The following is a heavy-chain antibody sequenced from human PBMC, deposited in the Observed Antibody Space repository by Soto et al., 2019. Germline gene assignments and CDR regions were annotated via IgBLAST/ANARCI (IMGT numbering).Heavy chain of an antibody. D-gene: IGHD3-10*01. Sequence: QVQLVESGGGVVQPGRSLRLSCAASGFTFSSYGMHWVRQAPGKGLEWVAVISYDGSNKYYADSVKGRFTISRDNSKNTLYLQMNCLRAEDTAVYYCAKEGFGRQHFSFDPWGQGTLVTVSS. V-gene: IGHV3-30*18. CDR2: ISYDGSNK. CDR1: GFTFSSYG. J-gene: IGHJ5*02. CDR3: AKEGFGRQHFSFDP.